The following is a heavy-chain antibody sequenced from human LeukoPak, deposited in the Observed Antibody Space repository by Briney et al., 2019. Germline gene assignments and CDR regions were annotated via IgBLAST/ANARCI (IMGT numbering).Heavy chain of an antibody. CDR2: IRYDGSNK. CDR1: GFTFSSYG. CDR3: AKDQGAMVLPYYYYGMDV. J-gene: IGHJ6*02. D-gene: IGHD5-18*01. V-gene: IGHV3-30*02. Sequence: GGSLRLSCAASGFTFSSYGMHWVRQAPGKGLEWVAFIRYDGSNKYYADSVKGRFTISRDNSKNTLYLQMNSLRAEDTAVYYCAKDQGAMVLPYYYYGMDVWGQGTTVTVSS.